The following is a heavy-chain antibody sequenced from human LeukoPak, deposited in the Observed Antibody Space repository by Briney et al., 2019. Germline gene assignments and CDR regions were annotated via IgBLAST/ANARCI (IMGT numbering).Heavy chain of an antibody. D-gene: IGHD2-2*02. CDR3: ARNRYCSSTSCYTIPAY. J-gene: IGHJ4*02. CDR2: INPNSGGT. Sequence: GGSLRLSCAASGYTFTGYYMHWVRQAPGQGLEWMGWINPNSGGTNYAQKFQGRVTMTRDTSISTAYMELSRLRSDDTAVYYCARNRYCSSTSCYTIPAYWGQGTLVTVSS. V-gene: IGHV1-2*02. CDR1: GYTFTGYY.